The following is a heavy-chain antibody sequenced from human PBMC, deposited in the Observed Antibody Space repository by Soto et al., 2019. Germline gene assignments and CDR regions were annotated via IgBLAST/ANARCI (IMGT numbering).Heavy chain of an antibody. V-gene: IGHV3-9*01. Sequence: EVQLVESGGGLVQPGRSLRLSCAASGFTFDDYAMHWVRQAPGKGLEWVSGISWNSGSIGYADSVKGRITISRDNAKNSLYLQMNSLRAEDTALYYCAKGSGSFTRTFDYWGQGTLVTVSS. D-gene: IGHD1-26*01. CDR1: GFTFDDYA. CDR3: AKGSGSFTRTFDY. J-gene: IGHJ4*02. CDR2: ISWNSGSI.